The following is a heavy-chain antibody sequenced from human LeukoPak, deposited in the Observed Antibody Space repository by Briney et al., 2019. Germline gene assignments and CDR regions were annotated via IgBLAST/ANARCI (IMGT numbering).Heavy chain of an antibody. Sequence: SETLSLTCTVSGGSLSSYYWSWIRQPPGKGLEWIGYIYSRGLTRGSTNYNPSLKSRVTISVDTSKNQFSLKLSSVTAADTAVYFCASGSSGYDPWGQGTLVTVSS. CDR3: ASGSSGYDP. D-gene: IGHD5-12*01. CDR1: GGSLSSYY. J-gene: IGHJ5*02. V-gene: IGHV4-59*12. CDR2: IYSRGLTRGST.